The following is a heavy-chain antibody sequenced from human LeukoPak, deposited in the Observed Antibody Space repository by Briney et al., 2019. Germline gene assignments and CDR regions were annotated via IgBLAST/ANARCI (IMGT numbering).Heavy chain of an antibody. CDR1: GGTFSSYA. Sequence: SVKVSCKASGGTFSSYAISSVRQAPGQGLEWMGRIIPILGIANYAQKFQGRVTITADKSTSTAYMELSSLRSEDTAVYYCAASDSSGWYYFDYWGQGTLVTVSS. CDR3: AASDSSGWYYFDY. D-gene: IGHD6-19*01. J-gene: IGHJ4*02. V-gene: IGHV1-69*04. CDR2: IIPILGIA.